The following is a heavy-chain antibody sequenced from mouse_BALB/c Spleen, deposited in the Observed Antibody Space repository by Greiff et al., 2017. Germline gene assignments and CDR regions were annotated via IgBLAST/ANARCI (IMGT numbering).Heavy chain of an antibody. Sequence: QVQLQQPGAELVKPGASVKLSCKASGYTFTSYWMHWVKQRPGQGLEWIGEIDPSDSYTNYNQKFKGKATLTVDKSSSTAYMQLSSLTSEDSAVYYCARWGYGSSYAMDYWGQGTSVTGSS. CDR3: ARWGYGSSYAMDY. V-gene: IGHV1-69*02. CDR1: GYTFTSYW. D-gene: IGHD1-1*01. J-gene: IGHJ4*01. CDR2: IDPSDSYT.